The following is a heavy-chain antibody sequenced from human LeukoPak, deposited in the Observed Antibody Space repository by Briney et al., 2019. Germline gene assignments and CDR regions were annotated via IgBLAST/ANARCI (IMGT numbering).Heavy chain of an antibody. J-gene: IGHJ4*02. CDR1: GYTFTSYA. D-gene: IGHD2-2*01. CDR2: INAGNGNT. CDR3: ARDLPQPQLASFDY. V-gene: IGHV1-3*01. Sequence: ASVKVSCKASGYTFTSYAMHWVRQAPGQRLEWMGWINAGNGNTHYSQKFQGRVTITRDTSASTAYMELSSLRSDDTAVYYCARDLPQPQLASFDYWAREPWSPSPQ.